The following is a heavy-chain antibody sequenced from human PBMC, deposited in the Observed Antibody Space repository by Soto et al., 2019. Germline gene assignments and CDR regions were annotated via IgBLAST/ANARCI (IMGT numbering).Heavy chain of an antibody. Sequence: QITLKESGPTLVKPTQTLTLTCTFSGFSLSTSGVGVGWIRQPPGKALEWLALIYWNDDKRYSPSLKSRLTITKDTSKNQVDLTMTNMDPVDTATYYCAHHRYYYDSSGYYAWFDPWGQGTLVTVSS. CDR2: IYWNDDK. CDR1: GFSLSTSGVG. CDR3: AHHRYYYDSSGYYAWFDP. V-gene: IGHV2-5*01. D-gene: IGHD3-22*01. J-gene: IGHJ5*02.